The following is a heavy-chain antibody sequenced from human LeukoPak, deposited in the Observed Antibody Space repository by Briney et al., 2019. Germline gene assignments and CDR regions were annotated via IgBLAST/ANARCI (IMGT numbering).Heavy chain of an antibody. Sequence: GGSLRLSCAASGFTFSDAWLSWVRQAPGKGPEWVGRITSRVHGAKTEYAAPAIGRFSISRDDSLNTLYLQMNNLKSEDIAVYYCTTWDSGDWGQGTLVTVSS. CDR1: GFTFSDAW. CDR2: ITSRVHGAKT. D-gene: IGHD3-10*01. CDR3: TTWDSGD. J-gene: IGHJ4*02. V-gene: IGHV3-15*01.